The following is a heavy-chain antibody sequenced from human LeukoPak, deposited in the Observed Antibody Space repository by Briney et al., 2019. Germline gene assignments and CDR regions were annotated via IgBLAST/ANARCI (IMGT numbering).Heavy chain of an antibody. V-gene: IGHV1-46*01. Sequence: ASVKVSCKASGYTFTSYYMHWVRQAPGQGLEWMGIINPSGGSTSYAQKFQGRVTMTRDTSTSTVYMELSSLRSEDTAVYYCARLLLWFGESTRENDYWGQGTLVTVSS. CDR1: GYTFTSYY. CDR3: ARLLLWFGESTRENDY. CDR2: INPSGGST. D-gene: IGHD3-10*01. J-gene: IGHJ4*02.